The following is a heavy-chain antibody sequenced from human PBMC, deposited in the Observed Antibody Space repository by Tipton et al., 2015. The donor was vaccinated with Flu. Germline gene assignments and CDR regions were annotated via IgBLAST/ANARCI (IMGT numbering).Heavy chain of an antibody. CDR3: GRGRAVDY. Sequence: TLSLTCTVSGGSVNGYFWSWIRQPPGKGLEWIGGLSYSGSTYYNPSLRSRVVISVDTSKNHFSLSLRSVTAADTAVYYCGRGRAVDYWGQGTLVTVSS. J-gene: IGHJ4*02. CDR1: GGSVNGYF. V-gene: IGHV4-59*02. CDR2: LSYSGST.